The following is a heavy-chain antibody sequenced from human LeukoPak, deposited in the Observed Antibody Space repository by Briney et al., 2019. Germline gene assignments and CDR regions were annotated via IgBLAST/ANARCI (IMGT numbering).Heavy chain of an antibody. V-gene: IGHV3-7*01. D-gene: IGHD4-11*01. CDR2: IKQDGSET. Sequence: PGGSLRLSCAASGFTFSSHWMSWVRQAPGKGLEWVANIKQDGSETFYVDSVKGRFTISRDSARNSVYLQMNSLRAEDTAVYYCARVLPYDYINRFDRWGQGTLVTVSS. CDR3: ARVLPYDYINRFDR. CDR1: GFTFSSHW. J-gene: IGHJ5*02.